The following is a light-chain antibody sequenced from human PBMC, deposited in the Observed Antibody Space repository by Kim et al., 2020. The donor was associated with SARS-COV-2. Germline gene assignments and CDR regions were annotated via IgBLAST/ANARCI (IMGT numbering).Light chain of an antibody. Sequence: LSPGERATLSCRASQSISSYLAWYQQKPGQAPRLLIYDASNRATGIPARFSGSGSGTDFTLTISSLEPEDFAVYYCQQRSNWPLTFGGGAKVDIK. V-gene: IGKV3-11*01. CDR2: DAS. J-gene: IGKJ4*01. CDR1: QSISSY. CDR3: QQRSNWPLT.